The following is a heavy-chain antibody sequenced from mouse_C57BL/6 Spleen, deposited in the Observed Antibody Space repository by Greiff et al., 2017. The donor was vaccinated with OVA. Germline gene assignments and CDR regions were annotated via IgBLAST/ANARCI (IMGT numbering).Heavy chain of an antibody. J-gene: IGHJ2*01. V-gene: IGHV3-6*01. CDR1: GYSITSGYY. D-gene: IGHD2-1*01. CDR3: ARYGNGGDC. Sequence: EVKVEESGPGLVKPSQSLSLTCSVTGYSITSGYYWNWIRQFPGNKLEWMGYISYDGSNNYNPSLKNRISITRDTSKNQFFLKLNSVTTEDTATYYCARYGNGGDCWGQGTTLTVSS. CDR2: ISYDGSN.